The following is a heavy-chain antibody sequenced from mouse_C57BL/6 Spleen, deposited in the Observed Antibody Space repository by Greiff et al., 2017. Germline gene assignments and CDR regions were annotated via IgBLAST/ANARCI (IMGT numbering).Heavy chain of an antibody. V-gene: IGHV1-9*01. CDR1: GYTFTGYW. D-gene: IGHD1-1*01. J-gene: IGHJ4*01. CDR3: ARGATVVATGGYYAKDY. Sequence: QVQLKESGAELMKPGASVKLSCKATGYTFTGYWIEWVKQRPGHGLEWIGEILPGSGSTNYNEKFKGKATFTADTSSNTAYMQLSSLTTEDSAIYYCARGATVVATGGYYAKDYRGQGTSVTVSS. CDR2: ILPGSGST.